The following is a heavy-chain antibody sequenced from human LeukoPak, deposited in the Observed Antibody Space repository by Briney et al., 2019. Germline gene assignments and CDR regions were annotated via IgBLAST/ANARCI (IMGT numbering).Heavy chain of an antibody. CDR1: GFTFSSFS. Sequence: GGSLRLSCAASGFTFSSFSMNWFRQAPGKGLEWVSSITSSSSYIYYADSVKGRFTISRDNARNSLSLQMNSLRAEDTAVYYCARYRFVVGATDSFDIWGQGTMVTVSS. CDR3: ARYRFVVGATDSFDI. D-gene: IGHD1-26*01. V-gene: IGHV3-21*01. CDR2: ITSSSSYI. J-gene: IGHJ3*02.